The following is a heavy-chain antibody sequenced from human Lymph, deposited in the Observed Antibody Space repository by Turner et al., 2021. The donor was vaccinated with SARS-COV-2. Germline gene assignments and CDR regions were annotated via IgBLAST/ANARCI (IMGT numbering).Heavy chain of an antibody. CDR1: GYTFPSYD. V-gene: IGHV1-8*01. CDR3: ARAAQLTVWFDP. Sequence: QVQLLHSGAEVKKPGASVTVSCKASGYTFPSYDIHWVRQSTGQGIERMGWMNPNSGNTGYAKKIQGRVTMTRNTSISTDYMELSSLGSEDTAVYYCARAAQLTVWFDPWGQGTLVTVSS. D-gene: IGHD3-9*01. CDR2: MNPNSGNT. J-gene: IGHJ5*02.